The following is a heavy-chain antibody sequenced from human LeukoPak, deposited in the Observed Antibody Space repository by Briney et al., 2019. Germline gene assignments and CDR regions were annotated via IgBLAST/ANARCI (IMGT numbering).Heavy chain of an antibody. D-gene: IGHD6-19*01. J-gene: IGHJ4*02. Sequence: SQTLSLTCAISGDSVSSNSAAWNWIRQSPSRGLEWLGRTYYRSKWYNDYSESVKSRIIINPDTSKNQFSLQLNSVTPEDTAMYYCARVKDTSGWFFDYWGQGTLATVSS. CDR2: TYYRSKWYN. CDR1: GDSVSSNSAA. CDR3: ARVKDTSGWFFDY. V-gene: IGHV6-1*01.